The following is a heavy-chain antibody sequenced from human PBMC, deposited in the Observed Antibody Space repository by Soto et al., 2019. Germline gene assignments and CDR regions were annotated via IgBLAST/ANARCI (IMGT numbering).Heavy chain of an antibody. D-gene: IGHD2-2*01. Sequence: ASVKVSCKASGYTFTSYGISWVRQAPGQGLKWMGWISAYNGNTNYTQKLQGRVTMTTDTSTSTAYMELRSLRSDDTAVYYCARVDGVCISTSCYARHWFAPWGQGTLVTVSS. CDR1: GYTFTSYG. CDR3: ARVDGVCISTSCYARHWFAP. J-gene: IGHJ5*02. V-gene: IGHV1-18*01. CDR2: ISAYNGNT.